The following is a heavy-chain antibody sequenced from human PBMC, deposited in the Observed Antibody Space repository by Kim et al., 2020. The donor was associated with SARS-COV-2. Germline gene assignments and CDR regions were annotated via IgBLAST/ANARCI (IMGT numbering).Heavy chain of an antibody. CDR2: IHYSGST. CDR1: GGSISSYS. D-gene: IGHD6-13*01. J-gene: IGHJ5*02. Sequence: SETLSLTCTVSGGSISSYSWSWIRQPPGKRLEWIGYIHYSGSTNYNPSLKSRVTISVDTSKNQFSLKLSSVTAADTAVYYCARGSSWLPFDPWGQGTLV. V-gene: IGHV4-59*01. CDR3: ARGSSWLPFDP.